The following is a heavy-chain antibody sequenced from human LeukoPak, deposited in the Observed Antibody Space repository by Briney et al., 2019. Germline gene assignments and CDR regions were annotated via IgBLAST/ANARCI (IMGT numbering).Heavy chain of an antibody. CDR1: EFTFNTYW. J-gene: IGHJ6*04. Sequence: HSGGSLRLSCAASEFTFNTYWMYWVRQAPGKGLEWVANINQDGSEHYYVDSVKGRFTISRDNAENSLYLQMNSVRVEDTAVYFCARDGGSTGCHTRACTFSYLDVWGKGTTVPVSS. V-gene: IGHV3-7*01. CDR2: INQDGSEH. D-gene: IGHD2-2*01. CDR3: ARDGGSTGCHTRACTFSYLDV.